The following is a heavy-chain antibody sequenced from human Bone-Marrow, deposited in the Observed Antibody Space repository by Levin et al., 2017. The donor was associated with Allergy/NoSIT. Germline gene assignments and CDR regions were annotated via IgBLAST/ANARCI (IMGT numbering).Heavy chain of an antibody. CDR1: GFTFSTST. J-gene: IGHJ6*02. Sequence: LSLTCAASGFTFSTSTMDWVRQAPGKGLGWVSSVTGSGAGTYYADSVKGRFIISRDNSQNTLYLQMNSLRAEDTAVYFCAKRGDYYYYGMDVWGQGTTVTVSS. CDR2: VTGSGAGT. CDR3: AKRGDYYYYGMDV. D-gene: IGHD3-10*01. V-gene: IGHV3-23*01.